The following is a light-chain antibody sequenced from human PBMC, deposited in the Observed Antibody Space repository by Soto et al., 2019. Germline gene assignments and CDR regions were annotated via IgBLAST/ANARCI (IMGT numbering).Light chain of an antibody. CDR1: QSVRSNY. CDR3: QQYAGSPRT. CDR2: DAS. J-gene: IGKJ2*01. Sequence: EIVLTQSPGTPSLSPGETATLSCRASQSVRSNYLAWYQQKPGQAPRLLIYDASSRATGIPDRFSGSGSDTDFTLTISRLEPEDFAVYYCQQYAGSPRTFGQGTKLEIK. V-gene: IGKV3-20*01.